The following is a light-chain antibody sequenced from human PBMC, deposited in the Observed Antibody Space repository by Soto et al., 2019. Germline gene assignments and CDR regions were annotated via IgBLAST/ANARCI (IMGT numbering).Light chain of an antibody. Sequence: DFRMTQSPSSLSASVGERVTITCRASQDISNSLAWYQQKPGKVPKLLIYAASTWQSGVPARFSGSGSGTDFTLTISSLQPEDVATYYCQNYDSAPWTFGQGTKVEAK. CDR3: QNYDSAPWT. J-gene: IGKJ1*01. CDR2: AAS. V-gene: IGKV1-27*01. CDR1: QDISNS.